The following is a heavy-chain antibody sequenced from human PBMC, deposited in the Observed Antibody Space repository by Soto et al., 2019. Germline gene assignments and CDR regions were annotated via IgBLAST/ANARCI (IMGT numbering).Heavy chain of an antibody. CDR2: ISGSGDST. D-gene: IGHD5-18*01. J-gene: IGHJ5*01. CDR1: GFIFRSYA. V-gene: IGHV3-23*01. Sequence: EVQLLESGGGLVQPGGSLRLSCAASGFIFRSYAMNWVRQAPGKGLERVSGISGSGDSTYYADAVKGRFTISRDNSKNTLFLQMNSLRDDDGAVDYCAKAGVGGFRGWDTFNWFDSWGQGILVTVSS. CDR3: AKAGVGGFRGWDTFNWFDS.